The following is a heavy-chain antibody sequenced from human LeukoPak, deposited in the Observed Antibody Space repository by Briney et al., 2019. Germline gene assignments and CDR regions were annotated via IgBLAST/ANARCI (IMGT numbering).Heavy chain of an antibody. J-gene: IGHJ6*03. CDR3: AKALREGHRPVYTYYYMAV. CDR2: MSGRGTTP. CDR1: EVNTDA. V-gene: IGHV3-23*01. Sequence: PGGSRTLSWAASEVNTDAVIWGRQAPGKGLEWVSTMSGRGTTPYYADSVKGRFTISRDTSKSTVFLHMNSLRADDQAVYHCAKALREGHRPVYTYYYMAVWGKGTTVTVSS. D-gene: IGHD5/OR15-5a*01.